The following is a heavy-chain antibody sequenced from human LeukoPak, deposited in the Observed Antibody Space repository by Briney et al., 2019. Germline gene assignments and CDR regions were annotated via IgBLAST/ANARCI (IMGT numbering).Heavy chain of an antibody. J-gene: IGHJ6*03. Sequence: PSETLSLTCTVSGGSISSSSYYWGWIRQPPGKGLEWIGSIYYSGSTYYNPSLKSRVTISVDTSKNQFSLKLSSVTAADTAVYYCARASFSGSYGYYYYYMDVWGKGTTVTVSS. V-gene: IGHV4-39*07. CDR1: GGSISSSSYY. D-gene: IGHD1-26*01. CDR2: IYYSGST. CDR3: ARASFSGSYGYYYYYMDV.